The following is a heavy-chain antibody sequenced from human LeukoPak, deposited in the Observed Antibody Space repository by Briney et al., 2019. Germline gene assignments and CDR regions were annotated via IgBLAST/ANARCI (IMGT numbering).Heavy chain of an antibody. CDR1: GFTFGDYA. V-gene: IGHV3-49*04. CDR2: IRSKAYGGTT. J-gene: IGHJ4*02. Sequence: GGSLRLSCTASGFTFGDYAMSWVRQAPGKGLEWVGFIRSKAYGGTTEYAASVKGRFAISRDDSKSIAYLQMNSLKTEDTAVYYCTRGSDYADYDYWGQGTLVTVSS. D-gene: IGHD4-17*01. CDR3: TRGSDYADYDY.